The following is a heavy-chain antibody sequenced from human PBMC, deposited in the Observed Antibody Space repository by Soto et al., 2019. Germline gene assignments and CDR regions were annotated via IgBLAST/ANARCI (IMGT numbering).Heavy chain of an antibody. CDR2: INAGNGNT. V-gene: IGHV1-3*01. Sequence: ASVKVSCKASGYTFTSYAMHWVRQAPGQRLEWMGWINAGNGNTKYSQKFQGRVTITRDTSASTAYMELSSLRSEDTAVYYCAREWVMGVRTENWFVSWGQGTLVTVSS. D-gene: IGHD1-26*01. CDR1: GYTFTSYA. CDR3: AREWVMGVRTENWFVS. J-gene: IGHJ5*01.